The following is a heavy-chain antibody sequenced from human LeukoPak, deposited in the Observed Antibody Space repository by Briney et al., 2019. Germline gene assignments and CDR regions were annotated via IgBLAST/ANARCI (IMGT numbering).Heavy chain of an antibody. CDR1: GGSISSSNW. V-gene: IGHV4-4*02. D-gene: IGHD6-13*01. J-gene: IGHJ4*02. CDR2: IYHSGST. Sequence: SETLSLTCAVSGGSISSSNWWSWVRQPPGKGLEWIGEIYHSGSTNYNPSLKSRVTISVDKSKNQFSLKLSSVTAADTAVYYCARDRVPGYSSSWYFDYWGQGTLVTVSS. CDR3: ARDRVPGYSSSWYFDY.